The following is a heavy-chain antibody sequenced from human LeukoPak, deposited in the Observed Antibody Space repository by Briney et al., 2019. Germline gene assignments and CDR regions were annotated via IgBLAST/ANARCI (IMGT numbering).Heavy chain of an antibody. CDR2: IYSGGST. V-gene: IGHV3-53*01. CDR1: GFTVSSNY. CDR3: ARDGNRYCSGGSCYSGLGY. Sequence: GGSLRLSCAASGFTVSSNYMSWVRQAPGKGLEWVSVIYSGGSTYYADSVKGRFTISRDNSKNTLYLQMNSLRAEDTAVYYCARDGNRYCSGGSCYSGLGYWGQGTLDTVSS. D-gene: IGHD2-15*01. J-gene: IGHJ4*02.